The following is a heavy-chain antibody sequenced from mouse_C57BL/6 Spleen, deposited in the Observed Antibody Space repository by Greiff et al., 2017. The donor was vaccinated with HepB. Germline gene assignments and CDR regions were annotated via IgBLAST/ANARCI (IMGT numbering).Heavy chain of an antibody. CDR3: ATNWDVRYFDV. CDR1: GYSFTSYY. Sequence: QVQLKESGPELVKPGASVKISCKASGYSFTSYYIHWVKQRPGQGLEWIGWIYPGSGNTKYNEKFKGKATLTADTSSSTAYMQLSSLTSEDSAVYYCATNWDVRYFDVWGTGTTVTVSS. D-gene: IGHD4-1*01. V-gene: IGHV1-66*01. CDR2: IYPGSGNT. J-gene: IGHJ1*03.